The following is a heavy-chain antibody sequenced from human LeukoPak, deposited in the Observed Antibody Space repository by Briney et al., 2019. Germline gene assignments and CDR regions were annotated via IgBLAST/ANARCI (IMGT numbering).Heavy chain of an antibody. Sequence: GRSLRLSCAASGFTFSSYAMSWVRQAPGKGLEWVSAISGGGGSTYYADSVKGRFTISRDNSKSTLYLQMNSLRAEDTAVYYCAKDRGGWYGDYFDYWGQGTLVTVSS. J-gene: IGHJ4*02. CDR1: GFTFSSYA. CDR3: AKDRGGWYGDYFDY. CDR2: ISGGGGST. D-gene: IGHD6-19*01. V-gene: IGHV3-23*01.